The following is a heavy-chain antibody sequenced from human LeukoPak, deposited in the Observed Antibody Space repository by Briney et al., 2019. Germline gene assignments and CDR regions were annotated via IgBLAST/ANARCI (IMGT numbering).Heavy chain of an antibody. CDR1: GGSISSSSYY. V-gene: IGHV4-39*07. CDR2: IYYSGST. D-gene: IGHD3-22*01. J-gene: IGHJ4*02. Sequence: SETLSLTCTVSGGSISSSSYYWGWIRQPPGKGLEWIGSIYYSGSTYYNPSLKSRATISVDTSKNQFSLKLSSVTAADTAVYYCAREVDSSGSLSYWGQGTLVTVSS. CDR3: AREVDSSGSLSY.